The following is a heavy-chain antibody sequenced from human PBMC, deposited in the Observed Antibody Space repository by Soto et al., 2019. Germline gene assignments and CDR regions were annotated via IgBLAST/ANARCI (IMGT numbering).Heavy chain of an antibody. V-gene: IGHV3-13*04. D-gene: IGHD2-15*01. J-gene: IGHJ3*02. CDR3: AREYGIGGATFDI. CDR2: TTTTGDT. CDR1: GCTFSNYD. Sequence: GGSLRLSCTASGCTFSNYDIHWVRQATGKGLEWVSGTTTTGDTFYADSVKGRFTISRDNSKNTLYLQMNSLRAEDTAVYYCAREYGIGGATFDIWGQGTMVTVSS.